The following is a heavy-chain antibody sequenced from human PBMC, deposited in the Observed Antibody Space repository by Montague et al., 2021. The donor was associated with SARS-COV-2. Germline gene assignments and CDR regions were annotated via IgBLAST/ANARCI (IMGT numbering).Heavy chain of an antibody. D-gene: IGHD3-9*01. CDR2: IYYSGST. CDR1: GGSISSSSYY. J-gene: IGHJ6*02. V-gene: IGHV4-39*07. Sequence: SETLSLTCTVSGGSISSSSYYWGRIRQPPGKGLEWIGSIYYSGSTNYNPSLKSRVTISVDTSKNQFSLKLSSVTAADTAVYYCATSLSGGYYDILTGYYSGYYYGMDVWGQGTTVTVSS. CDR3: ATSLSGGYYDILTGYYSGYYYGMDV.